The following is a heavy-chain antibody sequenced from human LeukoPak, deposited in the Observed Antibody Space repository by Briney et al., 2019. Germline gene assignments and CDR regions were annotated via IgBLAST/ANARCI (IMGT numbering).Heavy chain of an antibody. J-gene: IGHJ4*02. Sequence: GGSLRLSCAASGFTFSSYGMHWVRQAPGKGLEWVAVISYDGSNKYYADSVKGRFTISRDNSKNTLYLQMNSLRAEDTAVYYCAREDDVVVPAAMGYWGQGTLVTVSS. CDR2: ISYDGSNK. CDR1: GFTFSSYG. V-gene: IGHV3-30*03. CDR3: AREDDVVVPAAMGY. D-gene: IGHD2-2*01.